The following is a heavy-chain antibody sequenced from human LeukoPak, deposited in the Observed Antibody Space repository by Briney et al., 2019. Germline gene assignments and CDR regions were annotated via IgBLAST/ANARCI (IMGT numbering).Heavy chain of an antibody. D-gene: IGHD3-22*01. CDR2: IYHSGST. Sequence: NPSETLSLTCTVSGGSISSYYWSWVRQPPGEGLEWIGSIYHSGSTYYNPSLKSRVTISVDTSKNQFSLKPSSVTAADTAVYYCARNYYDSSGLGAFDIWGQGTMVTVSS. CDR3: ARNYYDSSGLGAFDI. CDR1: GGSISSYY. V-gene: IGHV4-59*08. J-gene: IGHJ3*02.